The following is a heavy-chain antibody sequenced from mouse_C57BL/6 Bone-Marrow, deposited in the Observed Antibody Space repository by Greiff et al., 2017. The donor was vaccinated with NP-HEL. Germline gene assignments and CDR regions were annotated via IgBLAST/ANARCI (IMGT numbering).Heavy chain of an antibody. Sequence: VQLQQSGAELVRPGASVTLSCKASGYTFTDYEMHWVKQTPVHGLEWIGAIDPETGGTAYNQKFKGKAILTADISSSTAYMELRSLTSEDSAVYYCTRWPGSYYFDYWGQGTTLTVSS. CDR2: IDPETGGT. CDR3: TRWPGSYYFDY. J-gene: IGHJ2*01. CDR1: GYTFTDYE. V-gene: IGHV1-15*01. D-gene: IGHD4-1*01.